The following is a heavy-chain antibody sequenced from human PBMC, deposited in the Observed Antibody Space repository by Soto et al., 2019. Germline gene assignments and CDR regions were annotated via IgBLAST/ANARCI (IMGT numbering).Heavy chain of an antibody. Sequence: QVQLQESGPGLVKPSQTLSLTCTVSGGSISSGGYYWSWIRQHPGKGLEWIGYIYYSGSTYYNPSLKSRVTISGDTSKNQFSLKLSSVTAADTAVYYCAGDYYDSSGYPDAFDIWGQGTMVTVSS. J-gene: IGHJ3*02. CDR1: GGSISSGGYY. V-gene: IGHV4-31*03. CDR2: IYYSGST. D-gene: IGHD3-22*01. CDR3: AGDYYDSSGYPDAFDI.